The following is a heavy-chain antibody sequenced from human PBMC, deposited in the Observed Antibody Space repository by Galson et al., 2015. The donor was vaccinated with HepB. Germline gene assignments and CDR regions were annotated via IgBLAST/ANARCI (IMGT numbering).Heavy chain of an antibody. Sequence: SVKVSCKASGYSFSNYGISWVRQAPGQGLEWLGWSSAYRDKANYAQIVQDRVTISADDSTSTGYMELSSLRAEDTAVYYCASIASHAFDIWGQGTLVTVSS. CDR2: SSAYRDKA. CDR3: ASIASHAFDI. V-gene: IGHV1-18*04. CDR1: GYSFSNYG. D-gene: IGHD2/OR15-2a*01. J-gene: IGHJ3*02.